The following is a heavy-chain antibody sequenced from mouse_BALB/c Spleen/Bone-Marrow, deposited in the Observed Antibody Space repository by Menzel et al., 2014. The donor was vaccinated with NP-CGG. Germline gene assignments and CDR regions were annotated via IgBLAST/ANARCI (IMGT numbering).Heavy chain of an antibody. V-gene: IGHV5-6-4*01. CDR3: SKDGGYDYSYYFDY. Sequence: EVMLMESGGGLVKPGGSLKLSCAASGFTFSAYSMSWVRPTPEKRLEWVATISSGGHDTYYSESVKGRFTISRDNVKNTLYLQMDSLRSVDSAVYYCSKDGGYDYSYYFDYWGQGTTLTVSS. CDR1: GFTFSAYS. CDR2: ISSGGHDT. D-gene: IGHD2-4*01. J-gene: IGHJ2*01.